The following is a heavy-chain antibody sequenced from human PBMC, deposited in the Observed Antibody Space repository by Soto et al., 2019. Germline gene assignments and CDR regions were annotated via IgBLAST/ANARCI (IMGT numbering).Heavy chain of an antibody. CDR3: ASANYYGSGSYYGGDY. V-gene: IGHV3-33*01. CDR1: GFTFSSYG. D-gene: IGHD3-10*01. J-gene: IGHJ4*02. CDR2: IWYDGSNK. Sequence: GGSLRLSCAASGFTFSSYGMHWVRQAPGKGLEWVAVIWYDGSNKYYADSVKGRFTISRDNSKNTLYLQMNSLRAEDTAVYYCASANYYGSGSYYGGDYGGQGTLVTVSS.